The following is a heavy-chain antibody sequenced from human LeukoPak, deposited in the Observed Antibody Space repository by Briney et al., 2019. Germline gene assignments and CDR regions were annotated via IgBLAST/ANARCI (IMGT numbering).Heavy chain of an antibody. CDR2: INSDGSST. V-gene: IGHV3-74*01. CDR3: ARDRPYGSWSYFWHYYYYYGMDV. J-gene: IGHJ6*02. CDR1: GFTFSSYW. Sequence: GGSLRLSCAASGFTFSSYWMHWVRQAPGKGLVWVSRINSDGSSTSYADSVKGRFTISRDNAKNTLYLQMNSLRAEDTAVYYCARDRPYGSWSYFWHYYYYYGMDVWGQGTTVTVSS. D-gene: IGHD3-10*01.